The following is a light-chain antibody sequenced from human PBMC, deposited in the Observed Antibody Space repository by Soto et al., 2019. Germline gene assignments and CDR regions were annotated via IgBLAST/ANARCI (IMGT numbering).Light chain of an antibody. Sequence: DVVMTQSPLSLPVTLGQPAAISCKSSQSLVHSDGNTYLNWLQQRPGQSPRRLIYGVSKRDSGVPDRFSGSGSGTEFTLTISRVEAEDVGVYYCTQGTHWPRAFGQGTKVEIK. CDR2: GVS. CDR3: TQGTHWPRA. V-gene: IGKV2-30*02. CDR1: QSLVHSDGNTY. J-gene: IGKJ1*01.